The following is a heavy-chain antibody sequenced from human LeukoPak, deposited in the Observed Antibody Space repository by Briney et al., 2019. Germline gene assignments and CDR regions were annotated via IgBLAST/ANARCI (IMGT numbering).Heavy chain of an antibody. J-gene: IGHJ6*03. CDR2: IRYDGSNK. Sequence: GGSLRLSCAASGFTFSNSGMHWVRQAPGKGLEWVAFIRYDGSNKYYADSVKGRFTISRDNSKNTLYLQMNSLRGEDTAVYYCSKGLMVVPPASPSLYYYCYMDVWGKGTTATVSS. CDR3: SKGLMVVPPASPSLYYYCYMDV. D-gene: IGHD2-2*01. CDR1: GFTFSNSG. V-gene: IGHV3-30*02.